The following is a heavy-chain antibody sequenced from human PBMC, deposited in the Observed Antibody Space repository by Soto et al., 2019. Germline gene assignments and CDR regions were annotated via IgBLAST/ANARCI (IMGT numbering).Heavy chain of an antibody. CDR2: IYYSGST. V-gene: IGHV4-31*03. Sequence: QVQLQESGPGLVKPSQTLSLTCTVSGGSISSGGYYWSWIRQHPGKGLEWIGYIYYSGSTYYNPSLRSRVTISVRTSKNQFSLKLSSVTAADTAVYYCARDIVVVPAAMRWDYFDYWGKGTLVTVSS. CDR1: GGSISSGGYY. CDR3: ARDIVVVPAAMRWDYFDY. J-gene: IGHJ4*02. D-gene: IGHD2-2*01.